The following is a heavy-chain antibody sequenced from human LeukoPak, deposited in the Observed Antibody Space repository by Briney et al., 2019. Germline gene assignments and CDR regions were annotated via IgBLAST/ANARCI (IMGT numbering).Heavy chain of an antibody. J-gene: IGHJ3*01. CDR2: ISSRSSFI. D-gene: IGHD2-2*01. V-gene: IGHV3-21*01. CDR1: EFTFSDYT. Sequence: GGSLRLSCVASEFTFSDYTMNWVRQAPGKGMEWVSSISSRSSFIYYADSVRGRFTISRDNAGKSVYLQMDSLRAEDTAVYFCARAWARTGYCSSANCPDAFDLWGQGTMVTVSS. CDR3: ARAWARTGYCSSANCPDAFDL.